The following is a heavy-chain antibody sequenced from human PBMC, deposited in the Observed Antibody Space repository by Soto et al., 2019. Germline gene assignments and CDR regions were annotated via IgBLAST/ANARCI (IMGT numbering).Heavy chain of an antibody. CDR3: ARGGITIFGVVYSLGMDV. Sequence: LSLTCAVYGGSFSGYYWSWIRQPPGKGLEWIGEINHSGSTNYNPSLKSRVTISVDTSKNQFSLKLSSVTAADTAVYYCARGGITIFGVVYSLGMDVWGQGTTVTVSS. D-gene: IGHD3-3*01. J-gene: IGHJ6*02. CDR2: INHSGST. CDR1: GGSFSGYY. V-gene: IGHV4-34*01.